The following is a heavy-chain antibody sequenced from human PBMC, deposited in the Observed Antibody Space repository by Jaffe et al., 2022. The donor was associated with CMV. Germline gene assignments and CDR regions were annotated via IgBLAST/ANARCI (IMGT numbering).Heavy chain of an antibody. CDR2: ISWDGGST. J-gene: IGHJ6*04. Sequence: EVQLVESGGVVVQPGGSLRLSCAASGFTFDDYTMHWVRQAPGKGLEWVSLISWDGGSTYYADSVKGRFTISRDNSKNSLYLQMNSLRTEDTALYYCAKDTGYSSGPDVWGKGTTVTVSS. D-gene: IGHD5-18*01. V-gene: IGHV3-43*01. CDR1: GFTFDDYT. CDR3: AKDTGYSSGPDV.